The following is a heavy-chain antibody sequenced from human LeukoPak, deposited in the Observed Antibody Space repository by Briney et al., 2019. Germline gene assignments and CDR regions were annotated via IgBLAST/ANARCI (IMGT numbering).Heavy chain of an antibody. Sequence: SETLSLTCTVSGGSISSYYWSWIRQPAGKGLERIGRIYTSGSTNYNPSLKSRVTMSVDTSKNQFSLKLSSVTAADTAVYYCAREYSSGWSRGFDYWGQGTLVTVSS. CDR1: GGSISSYY. CDR2: IYTSGST. D-gene: IGHD6-19*01. V-gene: IGHV4-4*07. CDR3: AREYSSGWSRGFDY. J-gene: IGHJ4*02.